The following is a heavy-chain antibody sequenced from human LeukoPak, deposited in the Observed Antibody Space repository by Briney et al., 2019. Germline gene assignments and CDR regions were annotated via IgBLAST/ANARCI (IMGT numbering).Heavy chain of an antibody. D-gene: IGHD1-26*01. CDR3: ASSIYGSYGLEY. V-gene: IGHV3-74*01. CDR2: INGDGGST. Sequence: GGSLRLSCAASGFTFSNYWMHWVRQAPGQGLEWVSRINGDGGSTNYADSVKGRFTISRDNAKSTLYLQMNSLRAEDTAVYYCASSIYGSYGLEYWGQGTPVTVSS. CDR1: GFTFSNYW. J-gene: IGHJ4*02.